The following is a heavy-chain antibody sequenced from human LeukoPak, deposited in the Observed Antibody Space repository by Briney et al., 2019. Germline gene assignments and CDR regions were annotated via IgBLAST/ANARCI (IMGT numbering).Heavy chain of an antibody. CDR2: ISPNGVSA. CDR3: AKLLMAMVRGVDIDC. CDR1: GFTFSRYA. V-gene: IGHV3-64*01. Sequence: GGSLRLSCAVSGFTFSRYAMHWVRQAPGKGLEYVSAISPNGVSAYYAHSVQGRFTISRDNSKNTLYLQMNSLRAEDTAVYYCAKLLMAMVRGVDIDCWGQGTLVTVSS. J-gene: IGHJ4*02. D-gene: IGHD3-10*01.